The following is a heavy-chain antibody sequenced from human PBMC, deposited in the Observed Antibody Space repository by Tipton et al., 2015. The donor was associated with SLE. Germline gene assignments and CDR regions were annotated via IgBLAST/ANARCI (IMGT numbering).Heavy chain of an antibody. V-gene: IGHV3-64*02. J-gene: IGHJ4*02. CDR2: IHSNGVNT. Sequence: GSLRLSCVGSGFTFPIYAMQWVRQAPGKGLEYVASIHSNGVNTYYSESVKGRFIISRDTSKNTLYLQMDSLSADDTAVYYCAREGVRKPADYWGQGTLVTVSS. D-gene: IGHD1-1*01. CDR1: GFTFPIYA. CDR3: AREGVRKPADY.